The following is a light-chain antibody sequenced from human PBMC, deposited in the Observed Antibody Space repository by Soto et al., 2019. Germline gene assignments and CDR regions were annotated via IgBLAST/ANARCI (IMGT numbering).Light chain of an antibody. Sequence: DIQMTQSPSTLSASVGDRVTITCRASHNLDKWLAWYQQKPGKAPKLLIYEASSLQSGVPSRFSGGGSGTDFTLTITSLQPDDFATYYCQQYNTFLTFGGGTKVEIK. J-gene: IGKJ4*01. CDR2: EAS. CDR1: HNLDKW. CDR3: QQYNTFLT. V-gene: IGKV1-5*03.